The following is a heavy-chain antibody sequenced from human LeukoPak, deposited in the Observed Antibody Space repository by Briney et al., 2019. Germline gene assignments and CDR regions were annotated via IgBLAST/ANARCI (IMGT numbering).Heavy chain of an antibody. J-gene: IGHJ4*02. CDR2: ISRLSSYI. V-gene: IGHV3-21*06. CDR3: VRRPYRSGFDF. D-gene: IGHD6-19*01. CDR1: GFMFSNYS. Sequence: GGSLRLSCAASGFMFSNYSMNWVRQAPGKGLEWVSSISRLSSYINYADSVKGRFTISRDNAKNSLELHLSRLRPEGTALYYCVRRPYRSGFDFWGQGTLVTVSS.